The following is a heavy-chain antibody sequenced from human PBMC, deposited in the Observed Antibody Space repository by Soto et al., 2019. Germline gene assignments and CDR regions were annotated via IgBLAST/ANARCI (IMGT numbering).Heavy chain of an antibody. CDR3: ARDTRTIGYGDYGPAFDI. Sequence: GASVKVSCKASGYTFTSYYMHWVRQAPGQGLEWMGIINPSGGSTSYAQKFQGRVTMTRDTSTSTVYMELSSLRSEDTAVYYCARDTRTIGYGDYGPAFDIWGQGTMVT. D-gene: IGHD4-17*01. CDR1: GYTFTSYY. J-gene: IGHJ3*02. V-gene: IGHV1-46*01. CDR2: INPSGGST.